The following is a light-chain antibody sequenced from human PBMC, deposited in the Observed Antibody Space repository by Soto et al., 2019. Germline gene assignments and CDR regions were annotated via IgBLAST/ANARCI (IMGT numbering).Light chain of an antibody. Sequence: QSVLTQPPSVSGAPGQRVTISCTGSSSDIGSAYEVHWYQHLPGTAPKLLIFRNTNRPSGVPDRFSGSKSGTSASLAITGLQAEDEGDYYCQSYDSGLRVFGGGTKLTVL. CDR1: SSDIGSAYE. V-gene: IGLV1-40*01. CDR3: QSYDSGLRV. J-gene: IGLJ2*01. CDR2: RNT.